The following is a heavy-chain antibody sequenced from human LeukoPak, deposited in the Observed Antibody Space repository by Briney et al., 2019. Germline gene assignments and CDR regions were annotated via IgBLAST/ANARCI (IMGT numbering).Heavy chain of an antibody. V-gene: IGHV3-64*01. D-gene: IGHD6-19*01. Sequence: GGSLRLSCAASGFTFSSYAMHWVRQAPGKGLEYVSAISNNGGSTSYANSVKGRFTVSRDNSKNTLYLQMGSLRAEDMAVYYCARGTPSSSGWLYYGMDVWGQGTTVTVSS. CDR1: GFTFSSYA. CDR3: ARGTPSSSGWLYYGMDV. CDR2: ISNNGGST. J-gene: IGHJ6*02.